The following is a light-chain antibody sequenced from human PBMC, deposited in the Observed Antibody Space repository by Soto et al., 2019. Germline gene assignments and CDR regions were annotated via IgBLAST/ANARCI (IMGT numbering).Light chain of an antibody. Sequence: IIYTKTSSDVGAYNYVSWYQQHPGKAPKLMIYGVSNRPSGVSNRFSGSKSGNTASLTISGLQAEDEADYYCSSYASSISYVFGTGTKVTVL. V-gene: IGLV2-14*04. CDR1: SSDVGAYNY. CDR3: SSYASSISYV. CDR2: GVS. J-gene: IGLJ1*01.